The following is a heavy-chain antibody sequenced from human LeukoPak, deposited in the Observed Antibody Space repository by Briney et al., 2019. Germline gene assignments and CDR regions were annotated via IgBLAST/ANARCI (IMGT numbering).Heavy chain of an antibody. CDR2: INAGNGNT. Sequence: ASVKVSCKASGYTFTSYAMHWVRQAPGQRLEWMGWINAGNGNTKYSQKFQGRVTITRATSASTAYMELSSLRSEDTAVYYCARDLRYSSSYDAFDIWGQGTMVTVSS. D-gene: IGHD6-13*01. CDR3: ARDLRYSSSYDAFDI. CDR1: GYTFTSYA. J-gene: IGHJ3*02. V-gene: IGHV1-3*01.